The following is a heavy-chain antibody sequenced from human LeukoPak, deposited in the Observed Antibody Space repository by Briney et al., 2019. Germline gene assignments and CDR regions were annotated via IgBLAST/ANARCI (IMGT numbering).Heavy chain of an antibody. CDR1: GYSFTSFG. V-gene: IGHV1-18*01. J-gene: IGHJ4*02. D-gene: IGHD1-26*01. CDR3: ARDQVVGATAGTFDV. Sequence: PGSSVKVSCKASGYSFTSFGISWVRQAPGQGLEWMGWISAYNGNTTYAQKLQGRVTMTTDTSTSTAYMELESLRSNDAAVYYCARDQVVGATAGTFDVWGQGTLVTVSS. CDR2: ISAYNGNT.